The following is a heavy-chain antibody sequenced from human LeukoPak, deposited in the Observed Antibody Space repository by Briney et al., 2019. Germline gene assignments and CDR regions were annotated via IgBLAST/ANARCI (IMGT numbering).Heavy chain of an antibody. CDR2: ISVGDYNT. CDR3: AKTGVSGTRGPSDY. V-gene: IGHV3-23*01. Sequence: GGSLRLSCAASGFIISSSAMSWVRQAPGKGLEWVSTISVGDYNTYYADSVRGRFTISRDNSRNTLHLQMNSLRAEDTALYYCAKTGVSGTRGPSDYWGQGTLVTVSS. J-gene: IGHJ4*02. CDR1: GFIISSSA. D-gene: IGHD1-7*01.